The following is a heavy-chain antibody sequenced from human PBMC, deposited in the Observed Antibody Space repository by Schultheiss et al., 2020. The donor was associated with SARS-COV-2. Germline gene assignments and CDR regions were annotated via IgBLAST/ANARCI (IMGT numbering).Heavy chain of an antibody. V-gene: IGHV4-59*11. CDR2: VFYNSGRT. CDR3: ARLTAAAGSYFQH. Sequence: SETLSLTCTVSGGSISSHYWSWIRQPPGKGLEWLGYVFYNSGRTNYNPSLRSRVTISVDTSKNQLSLRLISVTAADTAVYYCARLTAAAGSYFQHWGQGTLVTVAS. D-gene: IGHD6-13*01. CDR1: GGSISSHY. J-gene: IGHJ1*01.